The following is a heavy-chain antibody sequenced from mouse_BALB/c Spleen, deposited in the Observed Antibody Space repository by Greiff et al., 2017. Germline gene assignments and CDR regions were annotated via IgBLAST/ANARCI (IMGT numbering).Heavy chain of an antibody. CDR1: GYTFTDYE. CDR2: IDPETGGT. Sequence: QVQLQQSGAELVRPGASVTLSCKASGYTFTDYEMHWVKQTPVHGLEWIGAIDPETGGTAYNQKFKGKATLTADKSSSTAYMELRSLTSEDSAVYYCTFFAYWGQGTLVTVSA. CDR3: TFFAY. J-gene: IGHJ3*01. V-gene: IGHV1-15*01.